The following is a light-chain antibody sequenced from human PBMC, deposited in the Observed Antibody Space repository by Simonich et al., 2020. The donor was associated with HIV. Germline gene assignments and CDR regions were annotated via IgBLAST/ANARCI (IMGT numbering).Light chain of an antibody. Sequence: QSALTQPASVSGSPGQSINISCTATSSDVGGYNYVSWYQQHPGKAPKLMIYEVSKRPSGVSNRFSGSKSGNTASLTISGLQAEDEADYYCSSYTSSSTLVFGGGTKLTVL. CDR3: SSYTSSSTLV. CDR1: SSDVGGYNY. V-gene: IGLV2-14*01. J-gene: IGLJ2*01. CDR2: EVS.